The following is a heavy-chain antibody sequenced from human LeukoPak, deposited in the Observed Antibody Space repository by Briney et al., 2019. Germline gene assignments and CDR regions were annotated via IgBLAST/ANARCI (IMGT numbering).Heavy chain of an antibody. J-gene: IGHJ6*03. CDR2: ISAYNGNT. CDR3: ARDRAWDCSSTSCSWDYYYYYMDV. D-gene: IGHD2-2*01. CDR1: GYTFTSYG. V-gene: IGHV1-18*01. Sequence: EASVTVSCKASGYTFTSYGISWVRQAPGQGLEWMGWISAYNGNTNYAQKLQGRVTMTTDTSTSTAYMELRSLRSDDTAVYYCARDRAWDCSSTSCSWDYYYYYMDVWGKGTTVTVSS.